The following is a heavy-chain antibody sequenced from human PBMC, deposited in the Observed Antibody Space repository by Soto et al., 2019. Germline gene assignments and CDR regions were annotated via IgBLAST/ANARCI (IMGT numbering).Heavy chain of an antibody. Sequence: GGSLRLSCAASGFTFSSYSMNWARQAPGKGLEWVSSISSSSSYIYYADSVKGRFTISRDNAKNSLYLQMNSLRAEDTAVYYCARAKGRYYYDSSGSDAFDIWGQGTMVTVSS. CDR3: ARAKGRYYYDSSGSDAFDI. CDR2: ISSSSSYI. V-gene: IGHV3-21*01. CDR1: GFTFSSYS. D-gene: IGHD3-22*01. J-gene: IGHJ3*02.